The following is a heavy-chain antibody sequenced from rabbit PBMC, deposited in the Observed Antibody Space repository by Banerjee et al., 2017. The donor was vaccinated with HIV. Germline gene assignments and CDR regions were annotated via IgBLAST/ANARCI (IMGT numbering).Heavy chain of an antibody. CDR3: ARGGNGAGDGLNL. Sequence: QSLEESGGDLVKPGASLTLTCTASGFSFSSSYWICWVRQAPGKGLEWIACIDADSRGSTYYATWAKGRFTISKTSSTTVTLQLNSLTAADTATYFCARGGNGAGDGLNLWGPGTLVTVS. CDR2: IDADSRGST. J-gene: IGHJ4*01. V-gene: IGHV1S40*01. D-gene: IGHD2-1*01. CDR1: GFSFSSSYW.